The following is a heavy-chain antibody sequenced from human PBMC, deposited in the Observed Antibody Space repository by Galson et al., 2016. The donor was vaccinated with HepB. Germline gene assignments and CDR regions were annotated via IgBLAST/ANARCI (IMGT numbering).Heavy chain of an antibody. D-gene: IGHD1-26*01. V-gene: IGHV3-33*01. J-gene: IGHJ4*02. CDR2: IWHDGWTK. Sequence: SLRLSCAASGFAFSAFGMHWVRQAPGKGLERVADIWHDGWTKHYADSMKGRFTISRDNSLHTLYLHVSTLRVEDTAVYSCARSSPVGATHAGLDYWGQGTLVTVSS. CDR1: GFAFSAFG. CDR3: ARSSPVGATHAGLDY.